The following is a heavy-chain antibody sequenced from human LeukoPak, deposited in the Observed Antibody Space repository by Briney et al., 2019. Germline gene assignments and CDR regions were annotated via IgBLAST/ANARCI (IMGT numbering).Heavy chain of an antibody. CDR2: ISAYNGNT. J-gene: IGHJ6*02. Sequence: ASVKVSCKASGYAFTSYGISWVRQAPGQGLEWMGWISAYNGNTNHAQKLQGRVTMTTDTSTSTAYMELRSLRSDDTAVYCCARDLTVAGIKDYYYYGMDVWGQGTTVTVSS. V-gene: IGHV1-18*01. CDR3: ARDLTVAGIKDYYYYGMDV. D-gene: IGHD6-19*01. CDR1: GYAFTSYG.